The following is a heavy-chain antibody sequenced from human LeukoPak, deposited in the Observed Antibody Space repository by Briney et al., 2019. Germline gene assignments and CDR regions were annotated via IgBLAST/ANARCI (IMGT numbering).Heavy chain of an antibody. J-gene: IGHJ5*02. D-gene: IGHD3-10*01. CDR2: ISSSNSYM. V-gene: IGHV3-21*01. CDR3: ARDRTVGTMVRGVIYA. CDR1: GFTFSSYS. Sequence: PGGSLRLSCAASGFTFSSYSMNWVRQAPGKGLEWVSSISSSNSYMYYADSVKSRFTISRDNAKNSLFLQMNSLRAEDTAVYYCARDRTVGTMVRGVIYAWGQGTLVTVSS.